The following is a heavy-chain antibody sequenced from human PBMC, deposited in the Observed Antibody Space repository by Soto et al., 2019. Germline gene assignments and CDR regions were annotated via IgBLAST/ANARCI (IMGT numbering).Heavy chain of an antibody. CDR1: GFTFTTSA. V-gene: IGHV3-64*04. J-gene: IGHJ5*02. CDR2: ISNDGLST. Sequence: GGSLRLSCLASGFTFTTSAMHWVRQAPGKGLEYVSAISNDGLSTYYADSVKGRFTISRDNAKNTLYLQMNSLRAEDTAVYYCARERTHCSGGSCYLPSYDPWGQGTLVTVSS. CDR3: ARERTHCSGGSCYLPSYDP. D-gene: IGHD2-15*01.